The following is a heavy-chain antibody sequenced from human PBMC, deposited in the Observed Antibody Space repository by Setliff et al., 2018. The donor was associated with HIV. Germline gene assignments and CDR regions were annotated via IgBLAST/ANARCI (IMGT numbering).Heavy chain of an antibody. CDR2: ISGDNGNT. CDR3: ARALSGSNWFDP. J-gene: IGHJ5*02. D-gene: IGHD3-22*01. CDR1: GYTFTTYG. Sequence: ASVKVSCKASGYTFTTYGISWVRQAPGQGLEWMGWISGDNGNTNYAQKLQGRVTMTRDTSISTAYMELSRLRSDDTAVYYRARALSGSNWFDPWGQGTLVTVS. V-gene: IGHV1-18*01.